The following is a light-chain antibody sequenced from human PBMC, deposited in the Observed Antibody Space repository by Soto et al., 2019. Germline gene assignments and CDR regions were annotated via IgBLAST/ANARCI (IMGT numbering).Light chain of an antibody. CDR1: SSNIGSNY. J-gene: IGLJ1*01. CDR3: AAWDDSLSGLYV. Sequence: QAVVTQPPSASGTPGQRVTISCSGSSSNIGSNYVYWYQQLPGTAPKLLIYRNNQRPSGVPDRFSGSKSGTSASLAISGLRSEDEADYYCAAWDDSLSGLYVFGTGTKLTVL. V-gene: IGLV1-47*01. CDR2: RNN.